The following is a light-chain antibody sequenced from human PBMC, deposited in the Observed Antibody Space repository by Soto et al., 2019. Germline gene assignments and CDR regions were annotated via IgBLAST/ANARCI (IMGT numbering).Light chain of an antibody. J-gene: IGLJ3*02. CDR3: ATWGDSLSGWV. V-gene: IGLV1-44*01. CDR1: NSDIGSNS. CDR2: NNN. Sequence: QSVLTQPPSASGTPGQRVTITCSGSNSDIGSNSVNWYQQLPGTAPKLLIYNNNQRPSGVPDRFSGSKSGTSASLAISGLQSDDEADYYCATWGDSLSGWVFGGGTQLTVL.